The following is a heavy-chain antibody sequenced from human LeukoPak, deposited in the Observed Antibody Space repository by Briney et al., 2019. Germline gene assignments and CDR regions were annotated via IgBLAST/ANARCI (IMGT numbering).Heavy chain of an antibody. V-gene: IGHV4-4*07. CDR3: ARGLGGASYYMDV. Sequence: SETLSLTCTVSGVSISSFYWSWVRQPAGKGLEWIGRIDTSVSTHYNPSLNSRVTMSLDTSKSQFSLKLSSVTVADTAVYYCARGLGGASYYMDVWGRGTTVTVSS. CDR2: IDTSVST. CDR1: GVSISSFY. J-gene: IGHJ6*03. D-gene: IGHD3-16*01.